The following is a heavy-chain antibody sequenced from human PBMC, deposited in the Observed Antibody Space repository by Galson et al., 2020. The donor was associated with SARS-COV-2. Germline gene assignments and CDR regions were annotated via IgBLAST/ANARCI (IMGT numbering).Heavy chain of an antibody. V-gene: IGHV4-39*07. D-gene: IGHD3-10*01. CDR1: GDSISRTTYY. CDR3: AIDHMKIRRDRYYYYGLDV. J-gene: IGHJ6*02. Sequence: QASETLSLTCSVSGDSISRTTYYWTWIRQSPGKGLEGIGTIYHSGTNYYNPSLKSRVTISIDTSKNQFSLGLKSVTVADTAVYFCAIDHMKIRRDRYYYYGLDVWGEGTTVSVSS. CDR2: IYHSGTN.